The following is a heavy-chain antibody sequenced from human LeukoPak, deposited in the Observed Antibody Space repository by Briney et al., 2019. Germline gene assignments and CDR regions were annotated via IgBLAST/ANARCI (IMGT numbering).Heavy chain of an antibody. D-gene: IGHD2-15*01. CDR1: GGSISSYY. Sequence: TSETLSLTCTVSGGSISSYYWSWIRQPAGKGLEWIGRIYTSGSTNYNPSLKSRVTMSVDTPKNQFSLKLSSVTAADTAVYYCARSGVVAGWGYYYYYMDVWGKGTTVTISS. CDR2: IYTSGST. CDR3: ARSGVVAGWGYYYYYMDV. V-gene: IGHV4-4*07. J-gene: IGHJ6*03.